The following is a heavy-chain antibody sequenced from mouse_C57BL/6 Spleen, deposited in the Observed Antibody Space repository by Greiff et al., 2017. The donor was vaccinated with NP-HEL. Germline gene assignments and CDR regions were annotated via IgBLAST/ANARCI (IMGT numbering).Heavy chain of an antibody. CDR2: INPGSGGT. CDR3: ARNYGYFDV. Sequence: QVQLQQSGAELVRPGTSVKVSCKASGYAFTNYLIEWVKQRPGQGLEWIGVINPGSGGTNYNEKFEGKATLTADKSSSTAYMQLSSLTSEDSAVYFCARNYGYFDVWGTGTTVTVSS. V-gene: IGHV1-54*01. CDR1: GYAFTNYL. J-gene: IGHJ1*03.